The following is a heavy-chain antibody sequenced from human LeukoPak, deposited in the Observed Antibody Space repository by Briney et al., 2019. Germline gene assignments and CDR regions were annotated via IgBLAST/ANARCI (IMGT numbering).Heavy chain of an antibody. V-gene: IGHV3-30-3*01. CDR3: ARTYYYGSGTPGSHDY. J-gene: IGHJ4*02. D-gene: IGHD3-10*01. Sequence: PGGSLRLSCAASGFTFSSYAMHWVRQAPGKGLEWVAVISYGGSNEYYADSVKGRFTISRDNSKNTLYLQMNSLRAEDTAVYYCARTYYYGSGTPGSHDYWGQGTLVTVSS. CDR2: ISYGGSNE. CDR1: GFTFSSYA.